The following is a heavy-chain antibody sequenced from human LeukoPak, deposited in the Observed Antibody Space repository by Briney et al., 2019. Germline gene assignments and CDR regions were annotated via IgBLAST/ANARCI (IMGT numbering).Heavy chain of an antibody. Sequence: GGSLRLSCAGSTITVSSYYMSWVRQAPGRGLEWVSVMHIGGQTFYANSVKDRFTLSRDESKNTLYLQMNSLRAEDTAVYYCAKERIVITFGGVMDYWGQGTLVTVSS. D-gene: IGHD3-16*01. CDR1: TITVSSYY. CDR2: MHIGGQT. V-gene: IGHV3-66*01. CDR3: AKERIVITFGGVMDY. J-gene: IGHJ4*02.